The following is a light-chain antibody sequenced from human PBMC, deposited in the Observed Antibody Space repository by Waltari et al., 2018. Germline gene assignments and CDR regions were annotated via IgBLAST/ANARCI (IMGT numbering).Light chain of an antibody. V-gene: IGLV1-47*01. Sequence: QSVLTQPPSASGTPGQRVTISCSGSSSNIGNNYVYWYQHLPGAAPKLLIFKNNQRPSVVPDRFSDSKSGTSASLAISGLRSEDDADYYCAAWDDSLSGLVFGGGTKLSVL. CDR3: AAWDDSLSGLV. CDR1: SSNIGNNY. J-gene: IGLJ3*02. CDR2: KNN.